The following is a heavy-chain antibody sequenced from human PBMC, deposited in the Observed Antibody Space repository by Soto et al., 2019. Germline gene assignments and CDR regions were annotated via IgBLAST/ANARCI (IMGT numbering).Heavy chain of an antibody. D-gene: IGHD5-18*01. V-gene: IGHV3-30*18. CDR2: IRYHRSSN. CDR3: AKDRGYAVYYYFDY. CDR1: GITISSYS. Sequence: GWPLLFSCAASGITISSYSMCWVRQPQSKGLELMEVIRYHRSSNNDADSVKGRFTIFRDKSKKTLYLQMNSLIVEDTAVYYCAKDRGYAVYYYFDYWGQGTLVTVS. J-gene: IGHJ4*02.